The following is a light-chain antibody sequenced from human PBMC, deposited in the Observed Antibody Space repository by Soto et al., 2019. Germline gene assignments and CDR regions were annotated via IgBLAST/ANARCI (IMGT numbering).Light chain of an antibody. CDR2: GAS. CDR3: QQYKNWPT. V-gene: IGKV3-15*01. J-gene: IGKJ4*01. CDR1: QSVSSN. Sequence: EIVMTQSPATLSVSPGERATLSCRASQSVSSNLAWYQQKPGQAPRLLIYGASTRATGIPARFSGSESGTEFTLTISSLQSEDLAVYYCQQYKNWPTFGGGTKVEIK.